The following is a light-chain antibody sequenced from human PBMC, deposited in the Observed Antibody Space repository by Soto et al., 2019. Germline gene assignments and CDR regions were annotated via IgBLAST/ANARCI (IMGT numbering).Light chain of an antibody. CDR3: QSYDSTLSARYV. J-gene: IGLJ1*01. Sequence: SVLTHPPSVSGAPGQRVTISCTGSSSNIGADYDVHWYQQRPGTAPKLLIFGNNNRPSGVPDRFSGSKSGTSASLAITGLQAGDEGDYYCQSYDSTLSARYVFGTGTKVTVL. V-gene: IGLV1-40*01. CDR1: SSNIGADYD. CDR2: GNN.